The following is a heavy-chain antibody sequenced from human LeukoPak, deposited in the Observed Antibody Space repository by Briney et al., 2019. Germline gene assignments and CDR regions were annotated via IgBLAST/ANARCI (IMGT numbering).Heavy chain of an antibody. V-gene: IGHV1-2*02. CDR2: INPNSGGT. CDR3: ARDGQRGYSGYDSQLFDY. J-gene: IGHJ4*02. CDR1: GYTFTGYY. D-gene: IGHD5-12*01. Sequence: ASVKVSCKASGYTFTGYYMHWVRQAPGQGLEWMGWINPNSGGTNYAQKFQGRVTMTRDTSISTAYMELSRLRSDDTAVYYCARDGQRGYSGYDSQLFDYWGQGTLVTVSS.